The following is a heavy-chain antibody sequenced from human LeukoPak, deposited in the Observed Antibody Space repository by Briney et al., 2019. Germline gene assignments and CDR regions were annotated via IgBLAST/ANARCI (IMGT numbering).Heavy chain of an antibody. Sequence: SVKVSCKASGGTFSSYAISWVRQAPGQGLEWMGGIIPIFGTANYAQKFQGRVTITTDESTSTAYMELSSLRSEDTAVYYCASNTMVRGAPNAFDIWGQGTMVTVSS. CDR3: ASNTMVRGAPNAFDI. J-gene: IGHJ3*02. V-gene: IGHV1-69*05. D-gene: IGHD3-10*01. CDR1: GGTFSSYA. CDR2: IIPIFGTA.